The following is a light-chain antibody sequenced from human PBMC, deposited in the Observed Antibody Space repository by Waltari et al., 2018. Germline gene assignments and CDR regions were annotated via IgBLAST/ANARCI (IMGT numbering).Light chain of an antibody. V-gene: IGKV3-20*01. CDR3: QQYLSTALT. CDR2: GVT. Sequence: EIVLPQSPGTLSLSPGERATLSCRASQSVSSTYLAWYQQRPGQAPRLLIYGVTSRASCIPDRFSGSGSGTDFTLTISRLEPEDFAVYYCQQYLSTALTFGGGTKVEIK. J-gene: IGKJ4*01. CDR1: QSVSSTY.